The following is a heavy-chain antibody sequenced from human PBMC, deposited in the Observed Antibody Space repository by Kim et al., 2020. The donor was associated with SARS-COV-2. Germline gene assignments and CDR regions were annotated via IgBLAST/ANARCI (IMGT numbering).Heavy chain of an antibody. J-gene: IGHJ6*03. D-gene: IGHD3-3*01. Sequence: SETLSLTCTVSGGSISSSSYYWGWIRQPPGKGLEWIGSIYYSGSTYYNPSLKSRVTISVDTSKNQFSLKLSSVTAADTAVYYRARRVLKRITIFGVVTPNYMDVWGKGTTVTVSS. CDR2: IYYSGST. CDR3: ARRVLKRITIFGVVTPNYMDV. V-gene: IGHV4-39*01. CDR1: GGSISSSSYY.